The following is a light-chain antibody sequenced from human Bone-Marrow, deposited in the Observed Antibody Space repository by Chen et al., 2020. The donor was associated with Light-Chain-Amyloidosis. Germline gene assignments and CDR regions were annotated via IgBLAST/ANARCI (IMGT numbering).Light chain of an antibody. Sequence: SYELTQPPSVSVSPGQTARITCSGDDLPTKYAYWYQQKPGQAPVLVVHRDTERPSGISERLSGSSSGTTATLTISGVQAEDEDDYHCQSAYSSGTYEVIFGGGTKLTVL. V-gene: IGLV3-25*03. CDR1: DLPTKY. J-gene: IGLJ2*01. CDR2: RDT. CDR3: QSAYSSGTYEVI.